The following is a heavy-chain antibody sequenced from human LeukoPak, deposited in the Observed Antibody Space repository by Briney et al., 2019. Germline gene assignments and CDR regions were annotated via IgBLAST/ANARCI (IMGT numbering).Heavy chain of an antibody. CDR1: GYTFSVYD. Sequence: GSLKVSCKASGYTFSVYDINWVRQAPGQGLEWVAWMNPNSGNTGYAQTLQGRVTISRDTPISTAYMELSSLRSEDTGAYYCERHSSSWARRFDPWGQGTLVTVSS. V-gene: IGHV1-8*01. CDR2: MNPNSGNT. J-gene: IGHJ5*02. CDR3: ERHSSSWARRFDP. D-gene: IGHD6-13*01.